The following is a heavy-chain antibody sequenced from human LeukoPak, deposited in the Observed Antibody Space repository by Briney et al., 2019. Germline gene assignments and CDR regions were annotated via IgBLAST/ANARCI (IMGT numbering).Heavy chain of an antibody. CDR3: ARGSTVHQCYYYYYMDV. CDR1: GFNFGDDF. V-gene: IGHV3-11*01. Sequence: PAGSLRLSCAASGFNFGDDFMTWIRQGPGKGLERISFISHSGMTISYAESVRGRFTISRDNATNSLLLQRTNLGAEATALYYCARGSTVHQCYYYYYMDVWGKGTPVIVSS. D-gene: IGHD6-13*01. CDR2: ISHSGMTI. J-gene: IGHJ6*03.